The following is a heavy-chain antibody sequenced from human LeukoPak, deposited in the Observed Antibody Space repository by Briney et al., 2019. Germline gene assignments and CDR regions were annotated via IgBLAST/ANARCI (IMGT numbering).Heavy chain of an antibody. CDR1: GFTFSSYA. CDR2: ISGSGGST. J-gene: IGHJ1*01. V-gene: IGHV3-23*01. Sequence: PGGSLRLSCAASGFTFSSYAMSWVRQAPGKGLEWVSAISGSGGSTYYADSVKGRFTISRDSSKNTLYLQMNSLRAEDTAVYYCAKQRDCSSTSCYAEYFQHWGQGTLVTVSS. D-gene: IGHD2-2*01. CDR3: AKQRDCSSTSCYAEYFQH.